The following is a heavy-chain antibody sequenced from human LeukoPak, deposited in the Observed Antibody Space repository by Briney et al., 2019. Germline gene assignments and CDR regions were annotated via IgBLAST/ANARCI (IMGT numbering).Heavy chain of an antibody. D-gene: IGHD3-16*01. CDR2: MFSSGSA. V-gene: IGHV4-59*02. CDR1: GGVVTSFY. CDR3: ATLGGSIDY. J-gene: IGHJ4*02. Sequence: SETLSLTCSVSGGVVTSFYWSWIRQSPGEGLECVGSMFSSGSATYNPSLKSRVTLAVDRSQSLFSLKLTSVTAADTAIYYCATLGGSIDYWGRGTLVAVSS.